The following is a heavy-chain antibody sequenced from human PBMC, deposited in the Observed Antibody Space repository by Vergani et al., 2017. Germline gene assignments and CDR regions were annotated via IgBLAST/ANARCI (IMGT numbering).Heavy chain of an antibody. CDR1: GGSISSSNW. Sequence: QVQLQESGPGLVKPSGTLSLTCAVSGGSISSSNWWSWVRQPPGKGLEWIGEIYHSGSTYYNPSLKSRVTISVDTSKNQFSLKLSSVTAADTAVYYCARGAVAATGAFDIWGQGTMVTVSS. J-gene: IGHJ3*02. V-gene: IGHV4-4*02. D-gene: IGHD2-15*01. CDR3: ARGAVAATGAFDI. CDR2: IYHSGST.